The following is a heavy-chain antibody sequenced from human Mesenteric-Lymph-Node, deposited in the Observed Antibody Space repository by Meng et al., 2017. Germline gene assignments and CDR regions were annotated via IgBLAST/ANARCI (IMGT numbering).Heavy chain of an antibody. CDR3: AKVNSSGYYYFGGCSDY. J-gene: IGHJ4*02. CDR2: ISGSGGST. Sequence: GGSLRLSCAASGFTFSSYAMSWVRQAPGKGLEWVSAISGSGGSTYYADSVKGRFTISRDNSKNTLYLQMNSLRAEDTAVYYCAKVNSSGYYYFGGCSDYGGQGTLVTVSS. V-gene: IGHV3-23*01. D-gene: IGHD3-22*01. CDR1: GFTFSSYA.